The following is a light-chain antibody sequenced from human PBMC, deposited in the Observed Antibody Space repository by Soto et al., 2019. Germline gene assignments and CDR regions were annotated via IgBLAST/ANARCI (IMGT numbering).Light chain of an antibody. J-gene: IGLJ3*02. Sequence: QSALTKPRSVSGSPGQSVTISCTGTTGDVGGYNYVSWYQHHPGNAPKLIIYDVSERPSGVPDRFSGFKSGNTASLTISGLQAEDEADYYCCSYAGSYSWVFGGGTKVTVL. CDR1: TGDVGGYNY. CDR3: CSYAGSYSWV. V-gene: IGLV2-11*01. CDR2: DVS.